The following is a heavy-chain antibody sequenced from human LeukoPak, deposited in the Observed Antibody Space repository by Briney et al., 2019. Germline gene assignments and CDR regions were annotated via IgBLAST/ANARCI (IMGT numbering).Heavy chain of an antibody. CDR3: ARFCNYYDSSGYYYGFDP. CDR2: IYYSGST. CDR1: GGSISRYY. D-gene: IGHD3-22*01. V-gene: IGHV4-59*01. J-gene: IGHJ5*02. Sequence: SGTLSLTCTVSGGSISRYYWSWIRQPPGKGLEWIGYIYYSGSTNYNPSLKSRVTISVDTSKNQFSLKLSSVTAADTAVYYCARFCNYYDSSGYYYGFDPWGRGTLVTVSS.